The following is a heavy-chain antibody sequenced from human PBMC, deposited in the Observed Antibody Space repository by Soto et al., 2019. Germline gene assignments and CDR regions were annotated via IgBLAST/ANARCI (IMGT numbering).Heavy chain of an antibody. CDR3: VSTTDN. Sequence: EVQLVESGGGLVQPGGSLRLSCAASGFTVSSNYMSWVRQAPGKGLESVSVIYSGGTTYHAVSVKGRFTTSRDNIKNTVYLHMNIQSGAEKVFYYCVSTTDNWGQGTLVTVSS. V-gene: IGHV3-66*01. CDR2: IYSGGTT. CDR1: GFTVSSNY. D-gene: IGHD4-17*01. J-gene: IGHJ4*02.